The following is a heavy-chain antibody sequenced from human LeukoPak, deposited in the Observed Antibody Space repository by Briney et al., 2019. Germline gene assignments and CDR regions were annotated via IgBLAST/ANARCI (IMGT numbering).Heavy chain of an antibody. J-gene: IGHJ4*02. V-gene: IGHV3-30*02. D-gene: IGHD5-12*01. CDR2: IRYDGSNK. CDR3: AKDQGEYQDSGLPDY. CDR1: GFSFSTYA. Sequence: GGSLRLSCAASGFSFSTYAIHWVRQAPGKGLEWVAFIRYDGSNKYYGDSVEGRFTISRDNSKNIVFLQMNSLRLEDTGVYFCAKDQGEYQDSGLPDYWGQGILVTVSS.